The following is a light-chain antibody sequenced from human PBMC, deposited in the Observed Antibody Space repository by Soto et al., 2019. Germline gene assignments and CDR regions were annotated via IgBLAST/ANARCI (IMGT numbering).Light chain of an antibody. CDR1: KSISIW. CDR3: QLWNDYSWT. CDR2: KTS. V-gene: IGKV1-5*03. J-gene: IGKJ1*01. Sequence: DIHMTQSPCTLSASVGDRVTITCRTSKSISIWLAWYQQKPGKAPNLLIYKTSSLETGVPSRFSGSGSGTEFTLTISSLQPDDFATYYCQLWNDYSWTFGQGTKVEVK.